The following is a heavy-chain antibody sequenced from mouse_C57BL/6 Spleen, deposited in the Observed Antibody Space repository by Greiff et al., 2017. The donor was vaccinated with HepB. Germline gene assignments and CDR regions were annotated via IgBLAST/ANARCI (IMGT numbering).Heavy chain of an antibody. CDR3: ARKDPFITTVDY. J-gene: IGHJ2*01. D-gene: IGHD1-1*01. CDR2: IDPSDSYT. CDR1: GYTFTSYW. V-gene: IGHV1-69*01. Sequence: VQLQQPGAELVMPGASVKLSCKASGYTFTSYWMHWVNQRPGQGLEWIGEIDPSDSYTNYNQKFKGKSTLTVDKSSSTAYMQLSSLTSEDSAVYYCARKDPFITTVDYWGQGTTLTVSS.